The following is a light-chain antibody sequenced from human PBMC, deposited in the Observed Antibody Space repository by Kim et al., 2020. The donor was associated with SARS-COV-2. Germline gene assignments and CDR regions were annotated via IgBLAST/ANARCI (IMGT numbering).Light chain of an antibody. CDR1: QSISSY. V-gene: IGKV1-39*01. Sequence: DIQMTQSPSSLSASVGDRVTITCRASQSISSYLNWYQQKPGKAPKLLINAASSLQSGVPSRFSGSGSGTDFTLTISSLQPEDFATYYCQQSLSTPWTFGQGTKVEIK. J-gene: IGKJ1*01. CDR2: AAS. CDR3: QQSLSTPWT.